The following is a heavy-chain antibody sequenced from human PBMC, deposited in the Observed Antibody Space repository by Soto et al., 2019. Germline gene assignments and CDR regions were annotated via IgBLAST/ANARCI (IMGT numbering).Heavy chain of an antibody. CDR3: ASLKFRVVPAAIFAFDI. V-gene: IGHV4-59*08. Sequence: GKGLEWIGYIYYSGRTNYNPSLKSRVTISVDTSKNQFSLKLSSVTAADTAVYYCASLKFRVVPAAIFAFDIWGQGTMVTVSS. CDR2: IYYSGRT. D-gene: IGHD2-2*01. J-gene: IGHJ3*02.